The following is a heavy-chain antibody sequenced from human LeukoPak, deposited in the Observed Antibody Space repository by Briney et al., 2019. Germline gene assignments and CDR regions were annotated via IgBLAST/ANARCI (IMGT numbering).Heavy chain of an antibody. CDR1: GGSISSYY. Sequence: SETLSLTCTVSGGSISSYYWSWIRQPPGKGLEWIGYIYYSGSTNYNPSLKSRVTISVDTSKNQFSLKLSSVTAADTAVYYCARHSPPGSYDAFDIWGQGTMVTVSS. V-gene: IGHV4-59*08. CDR3: ARHSPPGSYDAFDI. CDR2: IYYSGST. D-gene: IGHD1-26*01. J-gene: IGHJ3*02.